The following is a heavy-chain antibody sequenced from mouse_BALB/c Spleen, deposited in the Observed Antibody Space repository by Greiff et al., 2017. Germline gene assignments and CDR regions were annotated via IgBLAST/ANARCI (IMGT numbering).Heavy chain of an antibody. CDR3: AREERAWALDY. J-gene: IGHJ2*01. CDR2: ISNLAYSI. D-gene: IGHD3-3*01. CDR1: GFTFSDYG. V-gene: IGHV5-15*02. Sequence: EVKVIESGGGLVQPGGSRKLSCAASGFTFSDYGMAWVRQAPGKGPEWVAFISNLAYSIYYADTVTGRFTISRENAKNTLYLEMSSLRSEDTAMYYCAREERAWALDYWGQGTTLTVSS.